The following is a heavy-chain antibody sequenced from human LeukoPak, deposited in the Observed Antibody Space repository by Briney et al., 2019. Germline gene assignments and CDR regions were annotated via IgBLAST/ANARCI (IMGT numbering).Heavy chain of an antibody. V-gene: IGHV1-46*01. CDR1: GYTFTRYH. Sequence: ASVKVSCETSGYTFTRYHIHWVRQAPGQGLEWMGVINPSGGTTTYAQNFQGRVTMTRDTSTITVYMELSSLRSDDTAVYYCAREAIFGVVREYYFDYWGQGTLVTVS. J-gene: IGHJ4*02. CDR3: AREAIFGVVREYYFDY. D-gene: IGHD3-3*01. CDR2: INPSGGTT.